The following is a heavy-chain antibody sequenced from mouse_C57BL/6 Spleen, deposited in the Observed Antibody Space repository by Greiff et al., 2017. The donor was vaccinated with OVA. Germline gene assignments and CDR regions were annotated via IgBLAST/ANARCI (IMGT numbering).Heavy chain of an antibody. CDR3: ARDSSGPRAMDY. CDR1: GFTFSDYY. CDR2: INYDGSST. Sequence: EVKLVESEGGLVQPGSSMKLSCTASGFTFSDYYMAWVRQVPEKGLEWVANINYDGSSTYYLDSLKSRFIISRDNAKNILYLQMSSLKSEDTATYYCARDSSGPRAMDYWGQGTSVTVSS. V-gene: IGHV5-16*01. J-gene: IGHJ4*01. D-gene: IGHD3-2*02.